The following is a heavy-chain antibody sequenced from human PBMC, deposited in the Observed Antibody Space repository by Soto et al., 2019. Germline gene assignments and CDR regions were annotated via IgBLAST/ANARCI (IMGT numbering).Heavy chain of an antibody. CDR3: AKVTAMVRFDY. J-gene: IGHJ4*02. Sequence: GSLRLSCTPFGFNFDAYAMSWVRQAPGKGLEWVSAVTATAESAYYTDSVRGRFFITRDNSNNTLYLQMNSLRAEDTAVYYCAKVTAMVRFDYWGQGTLVTVSS. CDR1: GFNFDAYA. D-gene: IGHD5-18*01. CDR2: VTATAESA. V-gene: IGHV3-23*01.